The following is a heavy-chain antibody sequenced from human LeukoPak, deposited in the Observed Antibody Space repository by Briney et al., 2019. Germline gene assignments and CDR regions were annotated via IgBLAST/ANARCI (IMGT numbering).Heavy chain of an antibody. Sequence: GGSLRLSCVDSGFTFSRGWMSWVRQAPGKGLEWVGRIKSKTDGGTTDYAAPVKGRFTISRDDSKNTLYLQMNSLKTEDTAVYYCTTLTGYSSSSNYWGQGTLVTVSS. D-gene: IGHD6-6*01. CDR1: GFTFSRGW. J-gene: IGHJ4*02. CDR2: IKSKTDGGTT. CDR3: TTLTGYSSSSNY. V-gene: IGHV3-15*01.